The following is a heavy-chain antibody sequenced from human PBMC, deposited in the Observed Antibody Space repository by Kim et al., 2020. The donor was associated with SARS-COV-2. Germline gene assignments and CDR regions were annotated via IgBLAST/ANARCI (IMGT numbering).Heavy chain of an antibody. CDR3: ARDEVTHLPPPPSVVVVAAPDY. Sequence: GGSLRLSCAASGFTFSSYWMSWVRQAPGKGLEWVANIKQDGSEKYYVDSVKGRFTISRDNAKNSLYLQMNSLRAEDTAVYYCARDEVTHLPPPPSVVVVAAPDYWGQGTLVTVSS. CDR1: GFTFSSYW. D-gene: IGHD2-15*01. CDR2: IKQDGSEK. J-gene: IGHJ4*02. V-gene: IGHV3-7*01.